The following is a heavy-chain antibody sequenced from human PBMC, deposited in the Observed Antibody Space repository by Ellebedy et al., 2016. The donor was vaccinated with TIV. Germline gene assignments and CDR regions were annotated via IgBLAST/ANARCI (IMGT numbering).Heavy chain of an antibody. Sequence: ASVKVSXXVSGYTLTDLSMHWVRQAPGKGLEWMGGFDPEDGETIYAQKFQGRVTMTEDTSTDTAYMELSSLRSEDTAVYYCATWGVTTSYYFDYWGQGTLVTVSS. CDR3: ATWGVTTSYYFDY. D-gene: IGHD4-17*01. CDR2: FDPEDGET. J-gene: IGHJ4*02. CDR1: GYTLTDLS. V-gene: IGHV1-24*01.